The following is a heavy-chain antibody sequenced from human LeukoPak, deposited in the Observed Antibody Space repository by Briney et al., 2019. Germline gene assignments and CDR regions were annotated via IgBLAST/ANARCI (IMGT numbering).Heavy chain of an antibody. Sequence: SETLSLTCTVSGGSISSSSYYWGWIRQPPGKGLEWIGSIYYSGSTYYNPSLKSRVTISVDTSKNQFSLKLSSVTAADTAVYYCASQNYDFWSGSWTSPSYYFDYWGQGTLVTVSS. D-gene: IGHD3-3*01. CDR2: IYYSGST. CDR1: GGSISSSSYY. CDR3: ASQNYDFWSGSWTSPSYYFDY. V-gene: IGHV4-39*01. J-gene: IGHJ4*02.